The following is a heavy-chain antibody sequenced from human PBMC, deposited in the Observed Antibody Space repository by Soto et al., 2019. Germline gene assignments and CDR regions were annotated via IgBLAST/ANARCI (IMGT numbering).Heavy chain of an antibody. V-gene: IGHV3-74*03. CDR1: GFTFSNYG. Sequence: EVQLVESGGGLAQPGGSLRLSCAASGFTFSNYGMHWARQVPGKGPVWVSRIDSVGISTTYADSVKGRFTISRDNAKNTLYLEMNSLRAEDTAIYYCARDGYDYDTSGDYWGYWGQGTLVTVSS. CDR2: IDSVGIST. D-gene: IGHD3-22*01. CDR3: ARDGYDYDTSGDYWGY. J-gene: IGHJ4*02.